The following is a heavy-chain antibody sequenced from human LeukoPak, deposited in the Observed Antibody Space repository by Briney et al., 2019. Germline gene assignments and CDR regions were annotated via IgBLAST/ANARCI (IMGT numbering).Heavy chain of an antibody. CDR3: ATHCSGGSCLGGADY. Sequence: GGSLRLSCAASGFTFSSYSMNWVRQAPGKGLEWVSSISSSSSYIYYADSVKGRFTISRDNAKNSLYLQMNSLRDEDTAVYYCATHCSGGSCLGGADYWGQGTLVTVSS. CDR1: GFTFSSYS. CDR2: ISSSSSYI. J-gene: IGHJ4*02. V-gene: IGHV3-21*01. D-gene: IGHD2-15*01.